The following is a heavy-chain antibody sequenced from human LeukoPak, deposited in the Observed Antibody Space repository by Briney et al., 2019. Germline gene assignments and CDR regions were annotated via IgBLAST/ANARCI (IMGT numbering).Heavy chain of an antibody. J-gene: IGHJ6*03. V-gene: IGHV1-2*02. CDR3: ARGGRLELLVYFYSFMDV. D-gene: IGHD2-15*01. Sequence: WMGWINPNSGATNYAQKFQGRVTMTRDTSIITAYMELSRLRSDDTAVYYCARGGRLELLVYFYSFMDVWGKGTTVTVSS. CDR2: INPNSGAT.